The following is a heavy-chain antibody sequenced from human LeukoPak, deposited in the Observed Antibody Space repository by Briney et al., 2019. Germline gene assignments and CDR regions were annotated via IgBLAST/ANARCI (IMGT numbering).Heavy chain of an antibody. CDR2: IYYSGST. J-gene: IGHJ3*02. Sequence: SETLSLTCTVSGGSISSSSYYWGWIRQPPGKGLEWIGSIYYSGSTYYNPSLKSRVTISVDTSKNQFSLKLSSVTAADTAVYYCARERGAPIVATIWGQGTMVTVSS. CDR3: ARERGAPIVATI. CDR1: GGSISSSSYY. D-gene: IGHD5-12*01. V-gene: IGHV4-39*07.